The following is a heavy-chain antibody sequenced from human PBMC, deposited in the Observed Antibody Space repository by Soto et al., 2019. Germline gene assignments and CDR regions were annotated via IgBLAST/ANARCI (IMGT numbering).Heavy chain of an antibody. D-gene: IGHD6-19*01. V-gene: IGHV6-1*01. Sequence: SQTLSLTCAISGDSVSSKTAAWNWIRQSPSRGLEWLGRTYYRSKWDSEYAVAVRGRITINADTSRNQFSLQLNSVTPEDTAVYYCVRHPGIAVAGTYYFDYWGQGTLVTVSS. J-gene: IGHJ4*02. CDR3: VRHPGIAVAGTYYFDY. CDR1: GDSVSSKTAA. CDR2: TYYRSKWDS.